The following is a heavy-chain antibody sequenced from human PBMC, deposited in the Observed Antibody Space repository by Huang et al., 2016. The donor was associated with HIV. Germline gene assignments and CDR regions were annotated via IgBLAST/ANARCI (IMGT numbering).Heavy chain of an antibody. D-gene: IGHD3-10*01. Sequence: QLQLQESGPGLVKPSETLSLTCTVSDGSISSSSYYWGWIRQPPGKGLEWIATFFYDGNTYYTPSLKIRVTISVDTSKNQFSLNLSSVTAADTAVYYCAAMVRGVISYFDYWGQGTLVTVSS. J-gene: IGHJ4*02. V-gene: IGHV4-39*01. CDR2: FFYDGNT. CDR3: AAMVRGVISYFDY. CDR1: DGSISSSSYY.